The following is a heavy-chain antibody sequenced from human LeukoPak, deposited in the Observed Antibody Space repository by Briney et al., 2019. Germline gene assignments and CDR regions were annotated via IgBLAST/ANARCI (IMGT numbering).Heavy chain of an antibody. Sequence: GGSLRLSCAASGFTFSSYAMHWVRQAPGKGLEWVAVISYDGSNKYYADSVKGRFTISRDNSKNTLYLQMNSLRAEDTAVYYCARTRRREYGGKSNAFDIWGQGTMVTVSS. CDR1: GFTFSSYA. D-gene: IGHD4-23*01. CDR3: ARTRRREYGGKSNAFDI. V-gene: IGHV3-30-3*01. J-gene: IGHJ3*02. CDR2: ISYDGSNK.